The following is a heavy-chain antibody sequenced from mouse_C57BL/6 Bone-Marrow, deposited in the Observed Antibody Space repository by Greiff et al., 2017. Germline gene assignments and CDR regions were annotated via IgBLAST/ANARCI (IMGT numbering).Heavy chain of an antibody. CDR1: GFTFSSYG. Sequence: EVMLVESGGDLVKPGGSLKLSCAASGFTFSSYGMSWVRQTPYKRLEWVATISSGGSYTYYPDSVKGRFTISRDNAKNTLYLQMSSLKSEDTAMYYCARQRGYYYGSSPWFAYWGQGTLVTVSA. V-gene: IGHV5-6*01. CDR3: ARQRGYYYGSSPWFAY. CDR2: ISSGGSYT. J-gene: IGHJ3*01. D-gene: IGHD1-1*01.